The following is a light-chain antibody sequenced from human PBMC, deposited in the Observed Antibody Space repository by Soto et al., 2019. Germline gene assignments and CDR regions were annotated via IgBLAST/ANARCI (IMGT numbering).Light chain of an antibody. CDR3: QSYDSSLSGWV. CDR1: SSNIGAAYD. J-gene: IGLJ3*02. Sequence: QSVLTQPPSVSGAPGQRVTISCTGSSSNIGAAYDVHWYQQRPGTAPKLLIYGNSNRPSGVPDRFSGSKSGTSASLAITGRQAEDEADDYCQSYDSSLSGWVFGGGTKLTVL. CDR2: GNS. V-gene: IGLV1-40*01.